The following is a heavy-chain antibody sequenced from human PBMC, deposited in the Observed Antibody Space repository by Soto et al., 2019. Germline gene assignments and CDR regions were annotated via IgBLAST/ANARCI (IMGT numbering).Heavy chain of an antibody. CDR2: IKSKTDGGTT. CDR1: GFTFSNAW. V-gene: IGHV3-15*07. D-gene: IGHD3-3*01. Sequence: GGSLRLSCAASGFTFSNAWMNWVRQAPGKGLEWVGRIKSKTDGGTTDYAAPVKGRFTISRDDSKNTLYLQMNSLKTEDTAVYYCTTERFLEWLLFDPLGHYFDYWGQGTLVTVSS. CDR3: TTERFLEWLLFDPLGHYFDY. J-gene: IGHJ4*02.